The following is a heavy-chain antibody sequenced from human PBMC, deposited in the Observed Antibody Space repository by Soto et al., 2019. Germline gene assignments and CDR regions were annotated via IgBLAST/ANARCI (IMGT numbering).Heavy chain of an antibody. J-gene: IGHJ5*02. D-gene: IGHD1-7*01. Sequence: GGSLRLSCASSAFSFIDYYMILIRQATGKGLEWVSYISGSGSTMYYADSVRARFTISRDNAKNALYLQMNSLRVEDTAVYYCARAPVYNWNYLRFDPWGQGTLVTVSS. CDR3: ARAPVYNWNYLRFDP. CDR2: ISGSGSTM. V-gene: IGHV3-11*01. CDR1: AFSFIDYY.